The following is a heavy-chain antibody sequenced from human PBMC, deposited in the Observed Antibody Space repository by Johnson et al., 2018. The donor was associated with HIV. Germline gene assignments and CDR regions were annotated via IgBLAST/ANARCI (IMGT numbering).Heavy chain of an antibody. CDR2: ISWNSGRI. Sequence: VQLVESGGGLVQPGGSLRLSCAASGFTFDDYAMHWVRQAPGKGLEWVSGISWNSGRIGYADSVKGRFTISRDNAKNSLYLQMNSLRAGDTALYYCAKGATSGAHDAFDIWGQGTMVTVSS. CDR1: GFTFDDYA. CDR3: AKGATSGAHDAFDI. V-gene: IGHV3-9*01. J-gene: IGHJ3*02. D-gene: IGHD2-15*01.